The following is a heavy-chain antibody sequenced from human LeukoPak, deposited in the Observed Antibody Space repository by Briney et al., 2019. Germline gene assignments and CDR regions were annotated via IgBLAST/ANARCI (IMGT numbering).Heavy chain of an antibody. CDR3: AKDHPRQGVTAHTPFDY. Sequence: GGSLRLSCAASGFTFRSDWMNWVRQAPGKGPVWVSRINSDGSSTTYADSVKGRFTISRDNAKNTLYLQMNSLRAEDTAIYYCAKDHPRQGVTAHTPFDYWGQGTLVTVSS. V-gene: IGHV3-74*01. CDR2: INSDGSST. J-gene: IGHJ4*02. CDR1: GFTFRSDW. D-gene: IGHD2-15*01.